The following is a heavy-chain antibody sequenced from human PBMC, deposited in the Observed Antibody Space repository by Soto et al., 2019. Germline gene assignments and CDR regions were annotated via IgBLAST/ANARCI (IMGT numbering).Heavy chain of an antibody. D-gene: IGHD3-16*01. CDR1: GFTFRDYY. V-gene: IGHV3-11*01. CDR3: VKDIRQPGFPYAY. Sequence: GGSLRLCCAVSGFTFRDYYMTWLRQAPGKGLERVSYISPDGGNVYYADSVKGRFTISRDNAKNSLYLQMNNLCAEDTAFYFCVKDIRQPGFPYAYWRQRTLVTVSS. J-gene: IGHJ4*02. CDR2: ISPDGGNV.